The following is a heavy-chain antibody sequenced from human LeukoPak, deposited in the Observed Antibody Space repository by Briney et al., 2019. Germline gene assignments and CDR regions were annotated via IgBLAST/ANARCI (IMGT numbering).Heavy chain of an antibody. V-gene: IGHV4-59*01. CDR2: IYYSGST. D-gene: IGHD3-3*01. Sequence: SETLTLTCTVSGGSISSYYWSWIRQPAGKGLEWIGYIYYSGSTNYNPSLKSRVTISVDTSKNQFSLKLSSVTAADTAVYYCARAPLSGYYIDYWGQGTLVTVSS. J-gene: IGHJ4*02. CDR3: ARAPLSGYYIDY. CDR1: GGSISSYY.